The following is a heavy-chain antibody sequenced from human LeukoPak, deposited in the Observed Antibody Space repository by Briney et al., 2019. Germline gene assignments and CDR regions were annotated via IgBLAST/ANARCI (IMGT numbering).Heavy chain of an antibody. V-gene: IGHV3-23*01. CDR1: GFTFSSYA. CDR2: ISGSGGST. J-gene: IGHJ4*02. D-gene: IGHD3-10*01. Sequence: PGGSLRPSCAASGFTFSSYAMSWVRQAPGKGLEWVSAISGSGGSTYYADSVKGRFTISRDNSKNTLYLQMNSLRAEDTAVYYCAKDGPYGSGSYYNDYWGQGTLVTVSS. CDR3: AKDGPYGSGSYYNDY.